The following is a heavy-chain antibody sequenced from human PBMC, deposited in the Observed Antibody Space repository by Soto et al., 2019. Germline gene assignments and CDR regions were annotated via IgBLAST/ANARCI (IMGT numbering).Heavy chain of an antibody. D-gene: IGHD2-15*01. Sequence: ASVKVSCKASGYTFTSYYMHWVRQAPGQGLEWMGIINPSGGSTGYAQKFQGRVTMTRDTSTSTVYMELSSLRSEDTAVYYCARAYGGNTEGDAFDIWGQGTMVTVSS. V-gene: IGHV1-46*01. CDR3: ARAYGGNTEGDAFDI. J-gene: IGHJ3*02. CDR2: INPSGGST. CDR1: GYTFTSYY.